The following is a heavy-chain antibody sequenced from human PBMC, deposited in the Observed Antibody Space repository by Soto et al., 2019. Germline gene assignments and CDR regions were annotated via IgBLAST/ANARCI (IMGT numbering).Heavy chain of an antibody. Sequence: SETLSLTCTVSGGSISSSRYSCGWIRQPPGKGLELIGSVYYSVSTYYNPSLKSRVTISVDTSKKQFSLKLSSVGDADTAVYYCARHGAPYYYDSSGCLRGQGTLVNVSS. J-gene: IGHJ4*02. D-gene: IGHD3-22*01. CDR1: GGSISSSRYS. CDR3: ARHGAPYYYDSSGCL. V-gene: IGHV4-39*01. CDR2: VYYSVST.